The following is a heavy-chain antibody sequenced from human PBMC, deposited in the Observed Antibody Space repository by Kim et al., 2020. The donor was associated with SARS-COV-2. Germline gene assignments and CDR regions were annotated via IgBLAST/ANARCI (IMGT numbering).Heavy chain of an antibody. V-gene: IGHV4-59*01. CDR1: GGSISSYY. CDR2: IYYSGST. D-gene: IGHD2-21*02. Sequence: SETLSLTCTVSGGSISSYYWSWIRQPPGKGLEWIGYIYYSGSTNYNPSLKSRVTISVDTSKNQFSLKLSSVTAADTAVYYCASSLVQCGGDCYSYYFDYWGQGTLVTVSS. CDR3: ASSLVQCGGDCYSYYFDY. J-gene: IGHJ4*02.